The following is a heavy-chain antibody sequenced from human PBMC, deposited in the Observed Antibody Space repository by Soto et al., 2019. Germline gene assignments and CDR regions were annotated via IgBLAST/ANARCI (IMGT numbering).Heavy chain of an antibody. CDR3: AGDPSDLWEPDQNFQH. CDR1: GGSFSGYY. V-gene: IGHV4-34*01. Sequence: PSETLSLTCAVYGGSFSGYYWSWIRQPPGKGLEWIGEIDHGGSPYFSPSLKSRVTISIDTPKNQFSLHLRSVTAADTAVYYCAGDPSDLWEPDQNFQHWGQGTLVTVSS. J-gene: IGHJ1*01. CDR2: IDHGGSP. D-gene: IGHD1-26*01.